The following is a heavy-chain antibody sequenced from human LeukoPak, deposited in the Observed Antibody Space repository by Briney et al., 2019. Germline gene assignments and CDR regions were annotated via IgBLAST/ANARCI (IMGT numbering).Heavy chain of an antibody. J-gene: IGHJ6*02. V-gene: IGHV1-2*02. CDR1: GYTFTGYY. Sequence: ASAKVSCKASGYTFTGYYMHWVRQAPGQGLEWMGWINPNSGGTNYAQKFQGRVTMTRDTSISTAYMELSRLRSDDTAVYYCARGGSGITSPRDYYYYGMDVWGQGTTVTVSS. CDR2: INPNSGGT. CDR3: ARGGSGITSPRDYYYYGMDV. D-gene: IGHD3-10*01.